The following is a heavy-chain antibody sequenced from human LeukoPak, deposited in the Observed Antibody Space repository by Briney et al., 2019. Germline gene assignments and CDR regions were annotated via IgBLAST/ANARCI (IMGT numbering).Heavy chain of an antibody. V-gene: IGHV5-51*01. CDR1: GYSFTSYW. J-gene: IGHJ4*02. Sequence: GESLKISCKGSGYSFTSYWIGWVRQMPGKGLEWMGIIYPGDSDTRYSPSFQGQVTISADKSISTAYLQWSSLKASDTAMYYCARGDYGDFRAFYTPFDYWGQGTLVTVSS. CDR2: IYPGDSDT. D-gene: IGHD4-17*01. CDR3: ARGDYGDFRAFYTPFDY.